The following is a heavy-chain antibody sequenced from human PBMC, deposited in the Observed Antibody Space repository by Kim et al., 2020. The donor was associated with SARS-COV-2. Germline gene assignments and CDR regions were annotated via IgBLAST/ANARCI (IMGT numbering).Heavy chain of an antibody. V-gene: IGHV4-34*01. D-gene: IGHD2-2*02. CDR1: GGSFSGYY. J-gene: IGHJ4*02. Sequence: SETLSLTCAVYGGSFSGYYWSWIRQPPGKGLEWIGEINHSGSTNYNPSLKSRVTISVDTSKNQFSLKLSSVTAADTAVYYCARGTRYCSSTSCYTYLGFRFDYWGQGTLVTVSS. CDR3: ARGTRYCSSTSCYTYLGFRFDY. CDR2: INHSGST.